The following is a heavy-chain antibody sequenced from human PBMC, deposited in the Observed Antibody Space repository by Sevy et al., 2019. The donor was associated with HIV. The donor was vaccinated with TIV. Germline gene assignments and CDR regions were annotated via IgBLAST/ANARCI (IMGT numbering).Heavy chain of an antibody. Sequence: ASVKVSCKASGYTFTSYGISWVRQAPGQGLEWMGWISAYNGNTNYAQKLQGRVTMTTDTSTSTAYMELRSLRSDDTAVYYCARVSSPDPSLAAAGTNFDYWGQGTLVTVSS. CDR2: ISAYNGNT. V-gene: IGHV1-18*01. CDR3: ARVSSPDPSLAAAGTNFDY. J-gene: IGHJ4*02. CDR1: GYTFTSYG. D-gene: IGHD6-13*01.